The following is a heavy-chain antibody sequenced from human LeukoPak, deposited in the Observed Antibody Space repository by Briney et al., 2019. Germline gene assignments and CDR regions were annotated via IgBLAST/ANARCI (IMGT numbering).Heavy chain of an antibody. J-gene: IGHJ4*02. V-gene: IGHV1-2*04. D-gene: IGHD3-9*01. Sequence: ASVKVSCKASGYTFTGYYMHWVRQAPGQGLEWMGWINPDSGGTNYAQKFQGWVTMTRDTSISTAYVELSRLRSDDTAVYYCARELTNYDILTGRDYWGQGTLVTVSS. CDR3: ARELTNYDILTGRDY. CDR1: GYTFTGYY. CDR2: INPDSGGT.